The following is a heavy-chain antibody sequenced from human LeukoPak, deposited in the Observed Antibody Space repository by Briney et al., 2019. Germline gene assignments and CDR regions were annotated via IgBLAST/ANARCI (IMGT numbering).Heavy chain of an antibody. Sequence: GGSLRLSCAASGFTVSSNYMSWVRQAPGKGLEWVSAISGSGGSTYYADSVKGRFTISRDNSRNTLYLQMNSLRAEDTAVYYCAKRFSTSSRYYGMDVWGQGTTVTVSS. V-gene: IGHV3-23*01. J-gene: IGHJ6*02. CDR1: GFTVSSNY. D-gene: IGHD2-2*01. CDR2: ISGSGGST. CDR3: AKRFSTSSRYYGMDV.